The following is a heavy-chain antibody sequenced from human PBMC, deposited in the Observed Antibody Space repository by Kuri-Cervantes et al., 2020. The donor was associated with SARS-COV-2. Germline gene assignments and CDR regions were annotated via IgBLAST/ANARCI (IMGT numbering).Heavy chain of an antibody. CDR2: ISYDGSNK. CDR3: AKALGNYYYYGMDV. J-gene: IGHJ6*02. V-gene: IGHV3-30*18. CDR1: GFTFSSYS. Sequence: GGSLRFSCAASGFTFSSYSMNWVRQAPGKGLEWVAVISYDGSNKYYADSVKGRFTISRDNSKNTLYLQMNSLRAEDTAVYYCAKALGNYYYYGMDVWGQGTTVTVSS. D-gene: IGHD7-27*01.